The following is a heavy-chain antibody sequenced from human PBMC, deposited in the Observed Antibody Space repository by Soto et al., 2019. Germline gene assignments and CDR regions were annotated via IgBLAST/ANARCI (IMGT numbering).Heavy chain of an antibody. V-gene: IGHV4-39*01. J-gene: IGHJ4*02. CDR3: ASLPHWGSGNN. CDR2: IYYSGST. Sequence: QLQLQESGPGLVKPSETLSLTCTVSGGSIGSSSYYWGWIRQPPGKGLEWIGSIYYSGSTYYNPALKSRVTISVDTSKNQFSLRLSSVTAADTAIYYCASLPHWGSGNNWGQGTLVTVSS. CDR1: GGSIGSSSYY. D-gene: IGHD3-10*01.